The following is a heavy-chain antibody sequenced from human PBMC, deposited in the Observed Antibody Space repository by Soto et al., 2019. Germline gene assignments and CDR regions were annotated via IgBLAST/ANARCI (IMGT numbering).Heavy chain of an antibody. J-gene: IGHJ3*02. D-gene: IGHD2-8*01. CDR2: ISYDGSNK. CDR1: GFTFSSYA. Sequence: QVQLVESGGGVVQPGRSLRLSCAASGFTFSSYAMHGVRQAPGKGLEWVAVISYDGSNKYYADSVKGRFTISRDNSKNTLYLQMNSLRAEDTAVYYCASDHARWLQVDAFDIWGQGTMVTVSS. V-gene: IGHV3-30-3*01. CDR3: ASDHARWLQVDAFDI.